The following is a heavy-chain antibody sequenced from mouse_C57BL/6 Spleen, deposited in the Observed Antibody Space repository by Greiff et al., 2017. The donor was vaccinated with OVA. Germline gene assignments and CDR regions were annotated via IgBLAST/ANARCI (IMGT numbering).Heavy chain of an antibody. J-gene: IGHJ3*01. Sequence: EVQLQQSGPELVKPGASVKISCKASGYTFTDYYMNWVKQSHGKSLEWIGDINPNNGGTSYNQKFKGKATLTVDKSSSTAYMELRSLTSEDSAVYYCARYYDYDREGWCAYWGQETLCTVSA. V-gene: IGHV1-26*01. D-gene: IGHD2-4*01. CDR2: INPNNGGT. CDR3: ARYYDYDREGWCAY. CDR1: GYTFTDYY.